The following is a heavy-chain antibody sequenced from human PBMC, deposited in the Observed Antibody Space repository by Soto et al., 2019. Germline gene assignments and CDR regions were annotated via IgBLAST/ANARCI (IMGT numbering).Heavy chain of an antibody. CDR1: GFTFSNYD. D-gene: IGHD3-10*01. CDR2: ISDDGVSK. Sequence: GGSLRLSCAASGFTFSNYDMHWVRQAPGKGLEWVAVISDDGVSKYYADSVQGRFTISRDNSESVVLLQMNSLRPDDTALYFCARAYYFGSGTSYTLYYWGQGTQVTVSS. J-gene: IGHJ4*02. CDR3: ARAYYFGSGTSYTLYY. V-gene: IGHV3-30*03.